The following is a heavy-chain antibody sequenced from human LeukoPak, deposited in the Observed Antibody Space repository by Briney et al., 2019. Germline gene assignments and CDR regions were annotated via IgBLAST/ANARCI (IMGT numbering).Heavy chain of an antibody. Sequence: PGGSLRLSCEASGFSFSDYGMHWVRQAPGKGLEWVAIIWYDGSYKYYADSVKGRFTVSRDNSKNTVYLQMNSLRAEDTAVYYCARGRGLISEDWGQGTLVTVSS. D-gene: IGHD2-15*01. CDR1: GFSFSDYG. J-gene: IGHJ4*02. CDR3: ARGRGLISED. CDR2: IWYDGSYK. V-gene: IGHV3-33*01.